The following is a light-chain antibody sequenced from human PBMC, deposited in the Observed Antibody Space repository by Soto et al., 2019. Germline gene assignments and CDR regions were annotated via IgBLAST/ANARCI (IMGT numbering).Light chain of an antibody. J-gene: IGKJ1*01. CDR3: QHTYGTPST. CDR1: QSISSY. V-gene: IGKV1-39*01. CDR2: AAS. Sequence: IQRTMYPAIVSSSSSERVTITLWASQSISSYLNWYQQKPGKAPKLLIYAASSLQSGVPSRFSGSGSGTDFTLTISCLQPEDVATYYCQHTYGTPSTFGQRTKEDVK.